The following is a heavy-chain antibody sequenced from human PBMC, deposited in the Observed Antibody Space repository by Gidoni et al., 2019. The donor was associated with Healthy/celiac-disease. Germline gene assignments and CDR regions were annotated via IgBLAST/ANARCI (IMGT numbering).Heavy chain of an antibody. J-gene: IGHJ4*02. D-gene: IGHD3-10*01. CDR2: ISSSSSYI. CDR3: ARDLWFGESPPYY. Sequence: EVQLVESGGGLVKPGGSLRLSCAASGFTFSSYSMNWVRQAPGKGLGWVSSISSSSSYIYYADSVKGRFTISRDNAKNSLYLQMNSLRAEDTAVYYCARDLWFGESPPYYWGQGTLVTVSS. CDR1: GFTFSSYS. V-gene: IGHV3-21*01.